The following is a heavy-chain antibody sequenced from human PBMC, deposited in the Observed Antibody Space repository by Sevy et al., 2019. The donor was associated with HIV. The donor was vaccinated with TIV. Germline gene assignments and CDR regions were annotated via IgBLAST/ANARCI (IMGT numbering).Heavy chain of an antibody. D-gene: IGHD3-22*01. CDR1: GFTFSSYG. Sequence: GGSLRLSCAASGFTFSSYGMHWVRQAPGKGLEWVAVISYDGSNKYYADSVKGRFTISRGNSKNTLYLQMNSLRAEDTAVYYCAKDGALSYYYDSSGYYLDYWGQGTLVTVSS. V-gene: IGHV3-30*18. J-gene: IGHJ4*02. CDR2: ISYDGSNK. CDR3: AKDGALSYYYDSSGYYLDY.